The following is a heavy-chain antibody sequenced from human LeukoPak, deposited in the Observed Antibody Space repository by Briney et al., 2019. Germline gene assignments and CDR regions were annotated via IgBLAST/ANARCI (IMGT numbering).Heavy chain of an antibody. CDR3: ARQYSSGWPWFDP. CDR2: IFYSGST. CDR1: GGSISSGGYY. J-gene: IGHJ5*02. D-gene: IGHD6-19*01. Sequence: SETLSLTYTVSGGSISSGGYYWGWIRQPPGKGLEWIGSIFYSGSTYYNPSLKSRVTISVDTSKNQFSLKLTSVTAADAAMYYCARQYSSGWPWFDPWGQGTLVTVSS. V-gene: IGHV4-39*01.